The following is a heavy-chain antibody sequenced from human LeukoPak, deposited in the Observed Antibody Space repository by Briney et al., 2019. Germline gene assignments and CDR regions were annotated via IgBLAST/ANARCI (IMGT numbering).Heavy chain of an antibody. Sequence: SETLSLTCAVSGGSISSNSYYWGWIRQPPGKGLEWIGSIYYSGSTYYNPSLKSRVTISVDTSKNQFSLKLSSVTAADTAVYYCASGVVVITTRPFDYWGQGTLVTVSS. CDR2: IYYSGST. D-gene: IGHD3-22*01. J-gene: IGHJ4*02. V-gene: IGHV4-39*01. CDR1: GGSISSNSYY. CDR3: ASGVVVITTRPFDY.